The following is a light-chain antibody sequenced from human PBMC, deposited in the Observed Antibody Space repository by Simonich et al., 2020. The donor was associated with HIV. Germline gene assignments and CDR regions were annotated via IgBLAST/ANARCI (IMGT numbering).Light chain of an antibody. J-gene: IGKJ5*01. Sequence: EVVMTQSLATLSVSPGERATLSCRASQSVSSYLAWYQQKPGQAPRLLIYDASNRATGIPARFSGSGSGTDFTLTISSLEPEDFAVYYCQQRSNWPITFGQGTRLEIK. V-gene: IGKV3-11*01. CDR3: QQRSNWPIT. CDR1: QSVSSY. CDR2: DAS.